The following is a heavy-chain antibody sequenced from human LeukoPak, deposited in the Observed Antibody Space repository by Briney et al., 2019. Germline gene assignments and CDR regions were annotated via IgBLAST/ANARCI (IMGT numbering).Heavy chain of an antibody. J-gene: IGHJ4*02. Sequence: GGSLRLSCAASGFTFDDYGMSWVRQAPGKGLEWVSYISSSGSTIYYADSVKGRFTISRDNAKNSLYLQMNSLRAEDTAVYYCARDRARYYDSSGYTYWGQGTLVTVSS. D-gene: IGHD3-22*01. V-gene: IGHV3-11*04. CDR2: ISSSGSTI. CDR3: ARDRARYYDSSGYTY. CDR1: GFTFDDYG.